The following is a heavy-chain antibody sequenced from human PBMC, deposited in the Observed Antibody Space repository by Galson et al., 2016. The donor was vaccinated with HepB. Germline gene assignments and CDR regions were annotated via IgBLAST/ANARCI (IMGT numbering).Heavy chain of an antibody. D-gene: IGHD4-23*01. Sequence: SETLSLTCAVSGDSISSSNWWTWVRQPPGKGLEWIGQIYHSGSTNYNPSLKSRVTISVDKSKNQFSLRLSSVTAADTAMYYRARLPVTVNEEAFDIWGQGTMVTVSS. CDR2: IYHSGST. J-gene: IGHJ3*02. V-gene: IGHV4-4*02. CDR3: ARLPVTVNEEAFDI. CDR1: GDSISSSNW.